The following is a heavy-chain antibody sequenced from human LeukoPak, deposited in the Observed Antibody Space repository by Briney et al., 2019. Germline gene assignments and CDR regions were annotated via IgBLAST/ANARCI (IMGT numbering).Heavy chain of an antibody. D-gene: IGHD3-10*01. V-gene: IGHV3-74*01. J-gene: IGHJ5*02. CDR1: GFTFSSFW. CDR2: INSDVSNT. CDR3: VRNRSYYPSGSYLAGNWFDP. Sequence: GGSLRLSCAASGFTFSSFWMHWVRQAPGEGLVWVSLINSDVSNTIYADSVKGRFTTSTDNAENTQYLQMISLSAEDTAVYYSVRNRSYYPSGSYLAGNWFDPWGQGTLVTVSS.